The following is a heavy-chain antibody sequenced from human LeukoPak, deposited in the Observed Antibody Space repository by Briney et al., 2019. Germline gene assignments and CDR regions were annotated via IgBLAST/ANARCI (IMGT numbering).Heavy chain of an antibody. D-gene: IGHD6-13*01. Sequence: ASVKVSCKASGYTFTSYGISWVRQAPGQGLEWMGWISAYNGNTNYAQKLQGRVTMTTDTSTSTAYMELRSLRSEDTAVYYCARLGTYSSSWYGSFDYWGQGTLVTVSS. CDR3: ARLGTYSSSWYGSFDY. CDR1: GYTFTSYG. V-gene: IGHV1-18*01. CDR2: ISAYNGNT. J-gene: IGHJ4*02.